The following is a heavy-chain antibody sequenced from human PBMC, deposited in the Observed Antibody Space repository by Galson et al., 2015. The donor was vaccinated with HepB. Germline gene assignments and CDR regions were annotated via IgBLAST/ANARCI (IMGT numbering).Heavy chain of an antibody. Sequence: SVKVSCKASGYTFTSYAVHWVRQAPGQRLEWMGWINTGYGNTKYSQKFQGRVTISSDTSASTAYMELSSLRSEDTAVYYCAREGYSSSWYYFDYWGQGTLVTVSS. CDR1: GYTFTSYA. CDR2: INTGYGNT. V-gene: IGHV1-3*04. CDR3: AREGYSSSWYYFDY. D-gene: IGHD6-13*01. J-gene: IGHJ4*02.